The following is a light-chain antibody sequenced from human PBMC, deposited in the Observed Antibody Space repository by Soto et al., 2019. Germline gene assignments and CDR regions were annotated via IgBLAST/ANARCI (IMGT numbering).Light chain of an antibody. CDR1: QSVSSN. CDR3: QQYNNWPQWT. J-gene: IGKJ1*01. Sequence: EIVMTQSPATLSVSPGERATLSCRASQSVSSNLAWYQQKPGQAPRLLIYGASTRATGIPARFSGSGSGIEFTLTISSLQSEDFAVYYCQQYNNWPQWTFCQGTKVESK. CDR2: GAS. V-gene: IGKV3-15*01.